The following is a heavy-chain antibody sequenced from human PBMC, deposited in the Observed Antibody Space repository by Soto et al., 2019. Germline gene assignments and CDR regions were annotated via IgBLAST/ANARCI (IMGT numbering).Heavy chain of an antibody. J-gene: IGHJ4*02. CDR1: GFTFSSHA. D-gene: IGHD1-26*01. CDR2: ISSDGSNK. Sequence: QVQLVESGGGVVQPGRSLRLSCAVSGFTFSSHAMHWVRQAPGKGLEWVTLISSDGSNKYYADSVKGRFTTSRDNSKNTMDLQMNSLRVEDTAVYYCARDDEGGSDCDLGYWGQGALVTVSS. CDR3: ARDDEGGSDCDLGY. V-gene: IGHV3-30-3*01.